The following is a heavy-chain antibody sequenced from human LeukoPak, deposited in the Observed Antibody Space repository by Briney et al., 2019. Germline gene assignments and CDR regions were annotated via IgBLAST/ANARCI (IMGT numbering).Heavy chain of an antibody. CDR2: IYYSGNT. CDR3: ATRNNYYYYMDV. D-gene: IGHD4-11*01. Sequence: SETLSLTCIVSGGSISSYYWSWVRQPPGKGLEWIGYIYYSGNTNYNPSLMSRVTISVDTSKNQFSLKLSSVTAADTAVYYCATRNNYYYYMDVWGKGTTVTVSS. CDR1: GGSISSYY. J-gene: IGHJ6*03. V-gene: IGHV4-59*08.